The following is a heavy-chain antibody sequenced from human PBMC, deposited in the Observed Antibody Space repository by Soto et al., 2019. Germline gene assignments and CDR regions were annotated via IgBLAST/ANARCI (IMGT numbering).Heavy chain of an antibody. Sequence: PGGSLRLSCAASGFTFSDYYMSWIRQAPGKGLEWVSYISSSGSTIYYADSVKGRFTISRDNAKNSLYLQMNSLRAEDTAVYYCARERYNWNDGPFDYYYGMDVWGQGTTVTVSS. D-gene: IGHD1-20*01. CDR2: ISSSGSTI. V-gene: IGHV3-11*01. J-gene: IGHJ6*02. CDR3: ARERYNWNDGPFDYYYGMDV. CDR1: GFTFSDYY.